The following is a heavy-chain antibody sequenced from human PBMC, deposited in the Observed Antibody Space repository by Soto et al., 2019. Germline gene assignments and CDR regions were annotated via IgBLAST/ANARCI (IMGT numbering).Heavy chain of an antibody. CDR3: AKTNPSKPPTNGWYAWFAP. Sequence: EVQLLESGGVLVQPGESLRLSCAATGFTFRDFAMTWVRQAPGKGLEWVSTITGSGVGMHYADSVKGRFTNSRDNAKDTSYLQMNSLRAEDTAVYHCAKTNPSKPPTNGWYAWFAPWGQGTLVTVSS. CDR1: GFTFRDFA. D-gene: IGHD6-19*01. CDR2: ITGSGVGM. J-gene: IGHJ5*02. V-gene: IGHV3-23*01.